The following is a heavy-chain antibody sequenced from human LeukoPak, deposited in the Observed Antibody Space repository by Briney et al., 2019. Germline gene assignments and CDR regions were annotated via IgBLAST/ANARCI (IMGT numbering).Heavy chain of an antibody. J-gene: IGHJ6*02. CDR1: GFTFSDYY. CDR3: ARGHYEMDV. CDR2: ITIGVGAT. Sequence: PGGSLRLSCAASGFTFSDYYMTWIRQSPQKGLEWISHITIGVGATYYADSVKGRFTISRDNAKKLLYLEMNSLRAEDTAVYYCARGHYEMDVWGLGTTVTVSS. V-gene: IGHV3-11*01.